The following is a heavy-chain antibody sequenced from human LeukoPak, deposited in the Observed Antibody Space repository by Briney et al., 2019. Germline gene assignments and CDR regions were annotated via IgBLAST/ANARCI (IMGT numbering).Heavy chain of an antibody. J-gene: IGHJ6*02. D-gene: IGHD2-2*01. V-gene: IGHV3-30*18. Sequence: PGRSLRLSCAASGFTFNTYGMHWVRQAPGKGLEWVAVISYDGNNKHYADSVKGRFTISRDNSKSTLDLQMNSLRAEDTAVYYCAKDRRYCSSSSCFLYNYYHLFYGMDVWGQGTTVTVSS. CDR1: GFTFNTYG. CDR3: AKDRRYCSSSSCFLYNYYHLFYGMDV. CDR2: ISYDGNNK.